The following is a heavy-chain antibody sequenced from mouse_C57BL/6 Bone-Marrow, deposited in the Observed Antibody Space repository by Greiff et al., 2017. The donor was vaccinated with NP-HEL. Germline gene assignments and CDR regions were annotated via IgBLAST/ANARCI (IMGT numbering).Heavy chain of an antibody. D-gene: IGHD4-1*01. CDR3: ARRELGNGVYFDY. Sequence: EVKLMESGPGLVKPSQSLSLTCSVTGYSITSGYYWNWIRQFPGNKLEWMGYISYDGSNNYNPSLKNRISITRDTSKNQFFLKLNSVTTEDTATYYCARRELGNGVYFDYWGQGTTLTVSS. V-gene: IGHV3-6*01. CDR2: ISYDGSN. CDR1: GYSITSGYY. J-gene: IGHJ2*01.